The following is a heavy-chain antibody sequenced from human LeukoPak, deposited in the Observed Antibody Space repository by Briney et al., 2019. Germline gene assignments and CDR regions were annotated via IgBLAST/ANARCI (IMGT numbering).Heavy chain of an antibody. CDR1: GFTFSSYA. CDR2: ISGSGGST. D-gene: IGHD4-17*01. V-gene: IGHV3-23*01. Sequence: PGGSLRLSCAASGFTFSSYAMSWVRQAPGKGLEWVSAISGSGGSTYYADSVKGRFTISRDNSKNTLYLQMNSLRAEDTAVYYCAKDPGTYGNYYYYYMDVLGKGTTVTVSS. CDR3: AKDPGTYGNYYYYYMDV. J-gene: IGHJ6*03.